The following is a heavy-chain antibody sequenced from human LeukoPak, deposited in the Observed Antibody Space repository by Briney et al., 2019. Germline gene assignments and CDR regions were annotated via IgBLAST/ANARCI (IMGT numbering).Heavy chain of an antibody. CDR3: ARDQAGTTYMGYYYYYGMDV. Sequence: SETLSLTCAVYGGSFSGYYWSWIRQPPGKGLEWIGEINHSGSTNYNPSLKSRVTISVDTSKNQFSLKLSSVTAADTAVYYCARDQAGTTYMGYYYYYGMDVWGQGTKGTGSS. D-gene: IGHD1-7*01. CDR2: INHSGST. J-gene: IGHJ6*02. V-gene: IGHV4-34*01. CDR1: GGSFSGYY.